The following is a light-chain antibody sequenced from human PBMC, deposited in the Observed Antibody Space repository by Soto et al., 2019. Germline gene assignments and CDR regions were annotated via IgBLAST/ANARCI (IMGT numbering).Light chain of an antibody. J-gene: IGKJ1*01. Sequence: DRKMTQTPSSLSASVEDRVIIACGASQIISNHLNWYQQKPGKAPKLLIFAASSLQSGVPSRFSGSRSGPDFTLTISSLQPEDFATYYCQQSYSSPPTVGQGTKVDSK. CDR1: QIISNH. CDR3: QQSYSSPPT. CDR2: AAS. V-gene: IGKV1-39*01.